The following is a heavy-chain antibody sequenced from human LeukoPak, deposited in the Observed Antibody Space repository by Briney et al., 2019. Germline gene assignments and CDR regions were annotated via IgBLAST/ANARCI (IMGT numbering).Heavy chain of an antibody. CDR3: ARAETYYYDGPGAVAFDI. CDR2: FYTSGST. D-gene: IGHD3-22*01. Sequence: SETLSLTCAVYVGSFSGYYWNWIRQPAGKGLEWIGRFYTSGSTNYNPSLNSRVTISVDTSKNQFFLKLNSVTAADTALYYCARAETYYYDGPGAVAFDIWGQGTMVTVSS. CDR1: VGSFSGYY. J-gene: IGHJ3*02. V-gene: IGHV4-59*10.